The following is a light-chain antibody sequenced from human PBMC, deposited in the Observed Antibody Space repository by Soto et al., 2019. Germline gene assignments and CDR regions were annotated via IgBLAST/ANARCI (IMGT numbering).Light chain of an antibody. V-gene: IGKV1-39*01. CDR1: QTISTY. J-gene: IGKJ2*01. Sequence: DIQMTQSPSSLSASLGDRVTIXXRASQTISTYLNWYQQKPGKAPRLXIYDASSLLSGVPSRFSGSGSGTDFTLTIASLQPEDFSTYYCQQSDSTPYTFGQGTKVDIK. CDR2: DAS. CDR3: QQSDSTPYT.